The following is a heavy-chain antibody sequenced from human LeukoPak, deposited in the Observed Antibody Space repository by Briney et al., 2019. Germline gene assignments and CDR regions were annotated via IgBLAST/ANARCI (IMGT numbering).Heavy chain of an antibody. V-gene: IGHV3-23*01. D-gene: IGHD2-21*01. J-gene: IGHJ4*02. CDR1: GFTFSTYA. Sequence: GGSLRLSCAASGFTFSTYAMSWVRQAPGKGLEWVSAISGGGDDTYYADSVKGRFTISRDNSKNTLYLQMNSLRAEDTALYYCASAGPDPFPFDYWGQGTLVTVSS. CDR3: ASAGPDPFPFDY. CDR2: ISGGGDDT.